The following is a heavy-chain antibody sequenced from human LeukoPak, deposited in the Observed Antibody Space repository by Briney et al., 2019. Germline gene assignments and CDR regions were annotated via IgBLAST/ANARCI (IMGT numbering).Heavy chain of an antibody. V-gene: IGHV4-34*01. CDR2: INHSGST. D-gene: IGHD3-10*01. J-gene: IGHJ4*02. CDR3: ARARKWYYGSGSYYPYYFDY. Sequence: SETLSLTCAVYGGSFSGYYWSWLRQPPGKGLEWIGEINHSGSTNYNPSLKSRVTISVDTSMNQFSLKLSSVTAADTAVYYGARARKWYYGSGSYYPYYFDYWGQGILVTVSS. CDR1: GGSFSGYY.